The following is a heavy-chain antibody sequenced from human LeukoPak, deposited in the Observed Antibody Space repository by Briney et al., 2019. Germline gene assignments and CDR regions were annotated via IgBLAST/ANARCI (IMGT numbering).Heavy chain of an antibody. CDR3: ARGTDYYDSSGYYYLYYYYYYMDV. CDR1: GYTFTGYY. V-gene: IGHV1-18*04. CDR2: ISAYNGNT. D-gene: IGHD3-22*01. Sequence: ASVKVSCKASGYTFTGYYMHWVRQAPGQGLEWMGWISAYNGNTNYAQKLQGRVTMTTDTSTSTAYMELRSLRSDDTAVYYCARGTDYYDSSGYYYLYYYYYYMDVWGKGTTVTVSS. J-gene: IGHJ6*03.